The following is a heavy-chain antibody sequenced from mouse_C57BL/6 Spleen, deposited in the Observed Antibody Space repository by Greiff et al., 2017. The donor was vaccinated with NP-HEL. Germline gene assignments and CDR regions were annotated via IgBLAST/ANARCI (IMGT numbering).Heavy chain of an antibody. Sequence: EVKVEESGPGLVKPSQSLSLTCSVTGYSITSGYYWNWIRQFPGNKLEWMGYISYDGSNNYNPSLKNRISITRDTSKNQFFLKLNSVTTEDTATYYCAVYYDSFAYWGQGTLVTVSA. V-gene: IGHV3-6*01. CDR3: AVYYDSFAY. D-gene: IGHD2-4*01. CDR2: ISYDGSN. CDR1: GYSITSGYY. J-gene: IGHJ3*01.